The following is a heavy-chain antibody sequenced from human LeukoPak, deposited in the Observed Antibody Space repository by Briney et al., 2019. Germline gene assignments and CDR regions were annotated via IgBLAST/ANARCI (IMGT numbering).Heavy chain of an antibody. J-gene: IGHJ6*04. CDR3: ASDGGGVVVVVAATTGTGMDV. Sequence: PGGSLRLSCAASGFTFSSYSMNWVRQAPGKGLEWVSSISSSRSYIYYADSVKGRFTISRDNAKNSLYLQMNSLRAEDTAVYYCASDGGGVVVVVAATTGTGMDVWGKGTTVTVSS. CDR1: GFTFSSYS. CDR2: ISSSRSYI. V-gene: IGHV3-21*01. D-gene: IGHD2-15*01.